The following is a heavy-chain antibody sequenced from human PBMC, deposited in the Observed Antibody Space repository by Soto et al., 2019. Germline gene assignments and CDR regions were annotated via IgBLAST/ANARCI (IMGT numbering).Heavy chain of an antibody. V-gene: IGHV3-15*01. D-gene: IGHD3-16*02. CDR1: ELTFTYAW. CDR3: TSLYYGH. Sequence: GTLRRSCAASELTFTYAWMSWVRQAPGKGLEWVGRIKSKTHGGTTDYAAHVKGRFTISRDESQNTLYLQMNSLKTEDTAVYYCTSLYYGHWGQGTLVTVSS. J-gene: IGHJ4*02. CDR2: IKSKTHGGTT.